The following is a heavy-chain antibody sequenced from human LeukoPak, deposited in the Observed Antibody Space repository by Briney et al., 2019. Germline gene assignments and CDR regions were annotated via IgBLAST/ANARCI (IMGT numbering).Heavy chain of an antibody. D-gene: IGHD2-21*01. Sequence: SSQTLSLTCAVYGGSFSGYYWSWIRQPPGKGLEWIGEINHSGSTNYNPSLKSRVTISVDTSKNQFSLKLSSVTAADTAVYYCARFGADSPGAEYYFDYWGQGTLVTVSS. J-gene: IGHJ4*02. V-gene: IGHV4-34*01. CDR2: INHSGST. CDR3: ARFGADSPGAEYYFDY. CDR1: GGSFSGYY.